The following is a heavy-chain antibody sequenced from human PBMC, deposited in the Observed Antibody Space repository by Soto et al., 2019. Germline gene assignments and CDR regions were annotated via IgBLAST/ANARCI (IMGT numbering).Heavy chain of an antibody. Sequence: ASVKVSCKSSGYTFTSYYMHWVRQAPGQGLEWMGIINPSGGSTSYAQKFQGRVTMTRDTSTSTVYMELSSLRSEDTAVYYCGRDSVELYGGYITLFAYWGQGTLVPVSS. CDR2: INPSGGST. CDR1: GYTFTSYY. D-gene: IGHD5-12*01. J-gene: IGHJ4*02. CDR3: GRDSVELYGGYITLFAY. V-gene: IGHV1-46*01.